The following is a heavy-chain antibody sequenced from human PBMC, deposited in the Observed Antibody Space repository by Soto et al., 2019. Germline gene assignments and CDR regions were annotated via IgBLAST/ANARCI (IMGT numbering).Heavy chain of an antibody. Sequence: QVQLQQWGAGLLKPSETLSLTCAVYGGSFSGYYWSWIRQPPGKGLEWIGEINHSGSTNYNPSLKSRVTISVDTSKNQFSLKLSSVTAADTAVYYCAREGVTVTTEGNDAFDIWGQGTMVTVSS. D-gene: IGHD4-17*01. CDR2: INHSGST. V-gene: IGHV4-34*01. J-gene: IGHJ3*02. CDR3: AREGVTVTTEGNDAFDI. CDR1: GGSFSGYY.